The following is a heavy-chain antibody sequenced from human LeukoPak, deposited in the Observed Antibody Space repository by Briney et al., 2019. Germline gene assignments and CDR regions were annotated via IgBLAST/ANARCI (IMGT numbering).Heavy chain of an antibody. CDR1: GGSISSYY. D-gene: IGHD6-6*01. CDR3: ARVFHSSSSPFRPFDY. V-gene: IGHV4-4*07. Sequence: SETLSLTCTVSGGSISSYYWSWIRQPAGKGLEWIGRIYTSGSTNYNPSLKSRVTISVDTSKNQFSLKLSSVTAADTAVYYCARVFHSSSSPFRPFDYWGQGTLVTVSS. J-gene: IGHJ4*02. CDR2: IYTSGST.